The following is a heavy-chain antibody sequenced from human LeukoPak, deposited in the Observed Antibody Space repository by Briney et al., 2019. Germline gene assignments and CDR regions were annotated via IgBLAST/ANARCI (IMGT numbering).Heavy chain of an antibody. V-gene: IGHV1-46*01. CDR2: INPSGGST. CDR3: ARAPYYDFWSGYYSTPNFDY. D-gene: IGHD3-3*01. Sequence: ASVEVSCEASGYTFTSYYMHWVRQAPGQGLEWMGIINPSGGSTSYAQKFQGRVTMTRDTSTSTVYMELSSLRSEDTAVYYCARAPYYDFWSGYYSTPNFDYWGQGTLVTVSS. CDR1: GYTFTSYY. J-gene: IGHJ4*02.